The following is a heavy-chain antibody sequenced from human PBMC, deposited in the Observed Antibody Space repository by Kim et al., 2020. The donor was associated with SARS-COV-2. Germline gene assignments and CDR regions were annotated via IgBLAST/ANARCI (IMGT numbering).Heavy chain of an antibody. CDR2: IIPIFGTA. CDR3: ARLRSPSHYYCGMDV. D-gene: IGHD2-15*01. J-gene: IGHJ6*02. V-gene: IGHV1-69*13. CDR1: GGTFSSYA. Sequence: SVKVSCKASGGTFSSYAISWVRQAPGQGLEWMGGIIPIFGTANYAQKFQGRVTITADESTSTAYMELSSLRSEDTAVYYCARLRSPSHYYCGMDVWGQGTSVTVSS.